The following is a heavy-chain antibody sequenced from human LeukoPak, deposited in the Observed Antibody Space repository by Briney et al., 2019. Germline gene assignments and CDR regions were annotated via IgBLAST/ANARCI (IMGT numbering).Heavy chain of an antibody. CDR3: ARPPSSSMVRYDAFDI. Sequence: ETLSLTCAVYGGSFSGYYWSWIRQPPGKGLEWVSVIYSGGSTYYADSVKGRFTISRDNSKNTLYLQMNSLRAEDTAVYYCARPPSSSMVRYDAFDIWGQGTMVTVSS. CDR1: GGSFSGYY. V-gene: IGHV3-66*04. D-gene: IGHD3-10*01. J-gene: IGHJ3*02. CDR2: IYSGGST.